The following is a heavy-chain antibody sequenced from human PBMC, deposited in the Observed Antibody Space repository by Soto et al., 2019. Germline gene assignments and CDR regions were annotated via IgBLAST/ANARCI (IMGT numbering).Heavy chain of an antibody. J-gene: IGHJ4*02. CDR2: IYYSGST. D-gene: IGHD3-9*01. V-gene: IGHV4-61*01. CDR3: AREGGLYDILTGFGY. Sequence: QVQLQESGPGLVKPSETLSLTCTVSGGSVSSGSYYWSWIRQPPGKGLEWIGYIYYSGSTNYNPSLKSRVTISVDTSKNQFSLKLSSVTAADTAVYYCAREGGLYDILTGFGYWGQGTLVTVSS. CDR1: GGSVSSGSYY.